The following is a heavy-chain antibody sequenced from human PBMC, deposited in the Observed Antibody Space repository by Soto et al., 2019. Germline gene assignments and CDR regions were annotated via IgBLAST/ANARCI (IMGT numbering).Heavy chain of an antibody. CDR1: GASISKTYYY. J-gene: IGHJ5*02. CDR2: VFYSGIT. V-gene: IGHV4-39*01. Sequence: SETLSLTCSVSGASISKTYYYWGWVRQTPEKGLEWIGTVFYSGITYYNPSLESRVTISIDRSQNQFSLKLTSVTAADTAVYYCARPDSLSGTGWFDPWGRGTLVTV. CDR3: ARPDSLSGTGWFDP. D-gene: IGHD6-13*01.